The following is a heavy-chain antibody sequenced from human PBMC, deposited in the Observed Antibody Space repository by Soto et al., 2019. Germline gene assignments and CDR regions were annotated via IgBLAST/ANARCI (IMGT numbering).Heavy chain of an antibody. J-gene: IGHJ6*02. CDR2: IWYDGSNK. V-gene: IGHV3-33*01. Sequence: PGGSLRLSCAASGFTFSSYGMHWVRQAPGKGLEWVAVIWYDGSNKYYADSVKGRFTISRDNSKNTLYLQMNSLRAEDTAVYYCARDVTDISSSWLGYYYYYGMDVWGQGTTVTVSS. CDR1: GFTFSSYG. D-gene: IGHD6-13*01. CDR3: ARDVTDISSSWLGYYYYYGMDV.